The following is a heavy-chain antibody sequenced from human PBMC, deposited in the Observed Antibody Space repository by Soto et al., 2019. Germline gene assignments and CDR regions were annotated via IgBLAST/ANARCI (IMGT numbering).Heavy chain of an antibody. J-gene: IGHJ5*02. CDR2: INHSGST. CDR1: GGSFSGYY. D-gene: IGHD6-13*01. Sequence: SETLSLTCAVYGGSFSGYYWSWIRQPPGKGLEWIGEINHSGSTNYNPSLKSRVTISVDTSKNQFSLKLSSVTAADTAVYYCASLSSSWYSSWFDPWGQGTLVTVSS. V-gene: IGHV4-34*01. CDR3: ASLSSSWYSSWFDP.